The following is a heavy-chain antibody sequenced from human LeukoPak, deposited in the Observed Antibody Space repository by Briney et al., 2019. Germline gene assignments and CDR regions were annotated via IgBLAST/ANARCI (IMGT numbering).Heavy chain of an antibody. J-gene: IGHJ6*03. CDR1: GFIFSHYW. Sequence: PGGSLRLSCAASGFIFSHYWMSWVRQAPGKGLEWVAHIKPDGSERYYVDSVKGRFTISRDNAKDSLYLQMNSLRAEDTAVYFCASTLCSGDNCYFDYYYYMDVWGKGTTVTISS. CDR2: IKPDGSER. V-gene: IGHV3-7*01. CDR3: ASTLCSGDNCYFDYYYYMDV. D-gene: IGHD2-15*01.